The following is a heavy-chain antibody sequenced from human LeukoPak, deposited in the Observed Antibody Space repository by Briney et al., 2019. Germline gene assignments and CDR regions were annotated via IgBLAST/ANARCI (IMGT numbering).Heavy chain of an antibody. CDR3: AKEGGSIVGGTIPFDH. V-gene: IGHV3-30-3*01. Sequence: GGSLRLSCAASGFTFSSYAMHWVRQAPGKGLEWVEVISYDGSNKYYADSVKGRFTISRDNSKNTLYLQMNSLRAEDTAKYYCAKEGGSIVGGTIPFDHWGQGTLVTVSS. CDR1: GFTFSSYA. D-gene: IGHD1-26*01. CDR2: ISYDGSNK. J-gene: IGHJ4*02.